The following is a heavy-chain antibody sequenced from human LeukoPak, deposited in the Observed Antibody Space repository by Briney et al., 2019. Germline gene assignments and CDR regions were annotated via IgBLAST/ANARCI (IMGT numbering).Heavy chain of an antibody. D-gene: IGHD3-22*01. J-gene: IGHJ6*02. CDR3: ARDPYYYDSSGYPPAYYYCGMDV. CDR2: IYYSGST. CDR1: GGSISSGGYY. Sequence: PSETLSLTCTVSGGSISSGGYYWSWIRQHPGKGLEWIGYIYYSGSTYYNPSLKSRVTISVDTSKNQFSLKLSSVTAADTAVYYCARDPYYYDSSGYPPAYYYCGMDVWGQGTTVTVSS. V-gene: IGHV4-31*03.